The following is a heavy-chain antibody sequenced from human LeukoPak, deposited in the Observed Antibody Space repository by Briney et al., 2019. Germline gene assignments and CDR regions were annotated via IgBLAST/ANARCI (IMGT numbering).Heavy chain of an antibody. V-gene: IGHV1-69*01. J-gene: IGHJ3*02. CDR1: GGTFSSYA. CDR3: ARSREGYCSGGSCPPALHAFDI. CDR2: VIPIFGTA. D-gene: IGHD2-15*01. Sequence: SVKVSCKASGGTFSSYAISWVRQAPGQGLEWMGGVIPIFGTANYAQKFQGRVTITADESTSTAYMELSSLRSEDTAVYYCARSREGYCSGGSCPPALHAFDIWGQGTMVTVSS.